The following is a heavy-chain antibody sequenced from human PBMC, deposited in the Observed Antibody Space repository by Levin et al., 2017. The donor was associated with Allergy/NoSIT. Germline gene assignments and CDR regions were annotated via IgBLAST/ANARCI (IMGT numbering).Heavy chain of an antibody. CDR1: GGSIRSDDHY. D-gene: IGHD2-15*01. J-gene: IGHJ6*02. CDR3: ARAGWSFGFDV. Sequence: SQTLSLTCSVSGGSIRSDDHYWSWVRQSPGKGLEWIGYIRYTGSTYYSPSLKRRIKIPLDTSMSQFSLKKYSVTAADTAVYFCARAGWSFGFDVWGQGTTVTVSS. CDR2: IRYTGST. V-gene: IGHV4-30-4*01.